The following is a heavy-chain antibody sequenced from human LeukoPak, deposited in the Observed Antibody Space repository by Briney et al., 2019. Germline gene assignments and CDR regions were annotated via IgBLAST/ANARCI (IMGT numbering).Heavy chain of an antibody. V-gene: IGHV4-39*01. J-gene: IGHJ4*02. CDR3: ARHWTTVVTAAYYFDY. CDR1: GGSISSSSYY. Sequence: PSENLSLTCTVSGGSISSSSYYWGWIRQPPGKGLEWIGSIYYSGSTYYNPSLKSRVTISVDTSKNQFSLKLSSVTAADTAVYYCARHWTTVVTAAYYFDYWGQGTLVTVSS. CDR2: IYYSGST. D-gene: IGHD4-23*01.